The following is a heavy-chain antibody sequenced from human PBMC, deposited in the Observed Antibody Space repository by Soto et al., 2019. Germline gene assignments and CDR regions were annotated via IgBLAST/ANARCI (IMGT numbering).Heavy chain of an antibody. CDR3: VRIRRGDGYTFGY. V-gene: IGHV3-74*02. CDR1: GFTLSNYW. CDR2: INTDGSTT. Sequence: EVQLVESGGGLVQPGGSLRLSCAASGFTLSNYWMHLVRQAPGKGLVWVSRINTDGSTTTYADSVKGRFTISRDNAKNTLYLQMNSLRDEDTAVYYCVRIRRGDGYTFGYWGQGTLVTVSS. J-gene: IGHJ4*02. D-gene: IGHD5-12*01.